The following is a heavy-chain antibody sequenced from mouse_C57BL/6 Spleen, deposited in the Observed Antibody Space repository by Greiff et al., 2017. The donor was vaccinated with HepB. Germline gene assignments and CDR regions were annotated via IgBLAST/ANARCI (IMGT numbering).Heavy chain of an antibody. J-gene: IGHJ2*01. CDR1: GYTFTSYG. CDR2: IYPRSGNT. V-gene: IGHV1-81*01. CDR3: ARQRDGYDGVYYFDY. D-gene: IGHD2-2*01. Sequence: VQLQQSGAELARPGASVKLSCKASGYTFTSYGISWVKQSTGQGLEWIGEIYPRSGNTYYNEKFKGKATLTADKSSSTAYMELRSLTSEDSAVYFCARQRDGYDGVYYFDYWGQGTTLTVSS.